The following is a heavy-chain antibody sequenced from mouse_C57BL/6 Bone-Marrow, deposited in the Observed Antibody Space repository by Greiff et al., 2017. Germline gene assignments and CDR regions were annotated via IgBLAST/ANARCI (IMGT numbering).Heavy chain of an antibody. Sequence: QVQLQQPGAELVKPGASVKLSCKASGYTFTSYWMHWVKQRPGQGLEWIGMIHPNSGSTNYNEKFKSKATLTVAKSSSTAYMQLSSLTSEYSAVYYCARADYGKGYYAMDYWGQGTSVTVSS. D-gene: IGHD2-1*01. J-gene: IGHJ4*01. V-gene: IGHV1-64*01. CDR3: ARADYGKGYYAMDY. CDR2: IHPNSGST. CDR1: GYTFTSYW.